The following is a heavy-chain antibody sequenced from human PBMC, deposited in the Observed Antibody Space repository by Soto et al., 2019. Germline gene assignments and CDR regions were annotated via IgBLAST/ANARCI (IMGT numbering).Heavy chain of an antibody. D-gene: IGHD1-7*01. CDR2: IKSKAYGGTA. CDR1: GFTFSDAW. CDR3: TSHDATEQNFVPY. Sequence: EVQLVESGGGLVKPGGSLRLSCAASGFTFSDAWMNWARQAPGKGLEWVGRIKSKAYGGTADYSVPVRGRFTISRDDSTATMYLQMNSLETEDTGVYYCTSHDATEQNFVPYWGQGTLVTVSS. V-gene: IGHV3-15*07. J-gene: IGHJ4*02.